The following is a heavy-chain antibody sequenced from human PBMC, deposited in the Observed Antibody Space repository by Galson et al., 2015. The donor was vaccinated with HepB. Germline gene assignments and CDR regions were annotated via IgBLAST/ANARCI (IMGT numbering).Heavy chain of an antibody. CDR2: ISGSGGST. V-gene: IGHV3-23*01. D-gene: IGHD2-21*02. CDR1: GFTFSSYA. Sequence: SLRLSCAASGFTFSSYAMSWVRQAPGKGLEWVSAISGSGGSTYYADSVKGRFTISRDNSKNTLYLQMNSLRAEDTAVYYCAKDQGLVVVTASLPVTWGQGTLVTVSS. J-gene: IGHJ5*02. CDR3: AKDQGLVVVTASLPVT.